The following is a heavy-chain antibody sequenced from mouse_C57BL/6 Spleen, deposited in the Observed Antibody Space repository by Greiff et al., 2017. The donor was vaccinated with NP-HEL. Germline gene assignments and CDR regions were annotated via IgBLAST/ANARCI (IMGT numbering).Heavy chain of an antibody. CDR2: IYPSNGGT. V-gene: IGHV1-53*01. J-gene: IGHJ2*01. CDR1: GYTFTSYW. CDR3: ARGGRITTVVATDDY. Sequence: QVQLQQPGTELVKPGASVKLSCKASGYTFTSYWMHWVKQRPGQGLEWIGNIYPSNGGTNYNEKFKSKATLTVDKSSSTAYMQLSSLTSEDSAVYYCARGGRITTVVATDDYWGQGTTLTVSS. D-gene: IGHD1-1*01.